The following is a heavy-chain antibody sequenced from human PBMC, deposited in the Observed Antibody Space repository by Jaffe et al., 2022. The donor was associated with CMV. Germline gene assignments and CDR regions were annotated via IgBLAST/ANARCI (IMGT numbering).Heavy chain of an antibody. CDR2: ITTRSDTM. Sequence: EVQLVESGGGLVQPGGSLRLSCVASGFTFSDYDMNWVRQVPGKGLEWISYITTRSDTMYYSKSVKGRFTISRDNAKNSLYLQMNSLRDEDTAVYYCARDGNYDFWSGYYNVRWFDPWGQGTRVTVSS. D-gene: IGHD3-3*01. CDR3: ARDGNYDFWSGYYNVRWFDP. V-gene: IGHV3-48*02. CDR1: GFTFSDYD. J-gene: IGHJ5*02.